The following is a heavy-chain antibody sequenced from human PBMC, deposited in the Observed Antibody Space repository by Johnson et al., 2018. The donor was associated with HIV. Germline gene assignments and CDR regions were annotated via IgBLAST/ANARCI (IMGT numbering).Heavy chain of an antibody. D-gene: IGHD1-26*01. CDR3: AKDSDKWAISGDDAFDI. CDR1: GFTVSSNY. V-gene: IGHV3-66*02. CDR2: IYSGGST. J-gene: IGHJ3*02. Sequence: VQLVESGGGLVQPGGSLRLSCAASGFTVSSNYMSWVRQAPGKGLEWVSVIYSGGSTYYADSVKGRFTISRDNSKNMLYLQMNSLRAEDTAVYYCAKDSDKWAISGDDAFDIWGQGTMVTVSS.